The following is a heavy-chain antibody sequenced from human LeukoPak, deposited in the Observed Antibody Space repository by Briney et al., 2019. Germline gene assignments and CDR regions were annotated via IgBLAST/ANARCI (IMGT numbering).Heavy chain of an antibody. J-gene: IGHJ4*02. CDR2: IIPIFGTA. D-gene: IGHD3-3*01. CDR3: ARRRGEWLPVNDY. V-gene: IGHV1-69*05. CDR1: GGTFSSYA. Sequence: SVKVSCKASGGTFSSYAISWVRQAPGQGLEWMGGIIPIFGTANYAQKFQGRVTMTRNTSISTAYMELSSPRSEDTAVYYCARRRGEWLPVNDYWGQGTLVTVSS.